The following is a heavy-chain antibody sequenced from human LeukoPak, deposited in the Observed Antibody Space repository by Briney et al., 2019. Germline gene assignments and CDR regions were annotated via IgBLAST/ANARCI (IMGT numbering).Heavy chain of an antibody. CDR1: RGSISSSSYY. J-gene: IGHJ4*02. Sequence: SETLSLTCTVSRGSISSSSYYWGWIRQPPGKGLEWIGSIYYSGSTYYNPSLKSRVTISVDTSEDQFSLKLSSVTAADTAVYYCARYVVYGSGKYYFDYWGQGTLVTVSS. D-gene: IGHD3-10*01. V-gene: IGHV4-39*01. CDR3: ARYVVYGSGKYYFDY. CDR2: IYYSGST.